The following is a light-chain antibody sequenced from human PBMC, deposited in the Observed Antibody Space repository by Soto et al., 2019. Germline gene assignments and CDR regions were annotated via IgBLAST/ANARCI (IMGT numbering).Light chain of an antibody. V-gene: IGKV1-39*01. Sequence: DIQMTQSPSSLSASVGDRVTITCRASQYISSYVNWYQQKPGKAPKFLIYGVSDLQRGVPSRFSGSGSGTDFTLTINSLQPEDFATYYCQQSYSRPLTFGPGTKVDIK. J-gene: IGKJ3*01. CDR1: QYISSY. CDR2: GVS. CDR3: QQSYSRPLT.